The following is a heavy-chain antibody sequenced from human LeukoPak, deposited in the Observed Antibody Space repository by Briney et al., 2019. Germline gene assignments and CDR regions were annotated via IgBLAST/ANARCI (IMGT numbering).Heavy chain of an antibody. CDR1: GGSFSGYY. CDR3: ARWRRVSMIVVVTNAFDI. CDR2: IYYSGST. J-gene: IGHJ3*02. D-gene: IGHD3-22*01. Sequence: PSETLSLTCAVYGGSFSGYYWSWIRQPPGKGLEWIGYIYYSGSTNYNPSLKSRVTISVDTSKNQFSLKLSSVTAADTAVYYCARWRRVSMIVVVTNAFDIWGQGTMVTVSP. V-gene: IGHV4-59*08.